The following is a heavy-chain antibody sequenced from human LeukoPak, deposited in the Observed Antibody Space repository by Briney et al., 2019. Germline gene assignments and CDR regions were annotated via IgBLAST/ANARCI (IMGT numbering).Heavy chain of an antibody. CDR1: GFTFSTYG. J-gene: IGHJ4*02. CDR3: AKSCSGRSCSPDS. D-gene: IGHD2-15*01. Sequence: GGSMRLSCAASGFTFSTYGMHWVRQTPGKGLEWVAFIRYDGSNKVYVDSVKGRFTISRDNSKNTLYLQMDSLRAEDTAVYYCAKSCSGRSCSPDSWGQGTLVTVSS. V-gene: IGHV3-30*02. CDR2: IRYDGSNK.